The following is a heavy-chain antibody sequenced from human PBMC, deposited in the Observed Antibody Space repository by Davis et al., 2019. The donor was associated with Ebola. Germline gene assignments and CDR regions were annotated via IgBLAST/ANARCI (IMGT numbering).Heavy chain of an antibody. V-gene: IGHV1-18*01. CDR3: AREGYYDSLTHYYYNGMDV. CDR2: ISDYNGNT. Sequence: AASVKVSCKASGYTFNSHGISWVRQAPGQGLEWMGWISDYNGNTKYEQKLQGRVTMTTDTSTSTAYMALRSLRSDDTAVHYCAREGYYDSLTHYYYNGMDVWGQGTTVTVSS. CDR1: GYTFNSHG. J-gene: IGHJ6*02. D-gene: IGHD3-9*01.